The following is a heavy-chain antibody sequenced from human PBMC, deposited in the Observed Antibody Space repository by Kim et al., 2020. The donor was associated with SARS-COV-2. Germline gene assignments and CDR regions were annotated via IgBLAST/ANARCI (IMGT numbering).Heavy chain of an antibody. CDR3: ARVLSSGWYGNYYYYYGMDV. CDR2: ISSSSSYI. Sequence: GGSLRLSCAASGFTFSSYSMNWVRQAPGKGLEWVSSISSSSSYIYYADSVKGRFTISRDNAKNSLYLQMNSLRAEDTAVYYCARVLSSGWYGNYYYYYGMDVWGQGTTVTVSS. CDR1: GFTFSSYS. J-gene: IGHJ6*02. D-gene: IGHD6-19*01. V-gene: IGHV3-21*01.